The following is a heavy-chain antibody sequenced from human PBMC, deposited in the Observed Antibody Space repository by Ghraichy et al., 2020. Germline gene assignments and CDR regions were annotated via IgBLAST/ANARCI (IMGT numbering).Heavy chain of an antibody. D-gene: IGHD3-10*01. Sequence: SETLXLTCTVSGGSISSSSYYWGWIRQPPGKGLEWIGSIYYSGSTYYNPSLKSRVTISVDTSKNQFSLKLSSVTAADTAVYYCRLWFGELWDAFDIWGQGTMVTVSS. CDR1: GGSISSSSYY. V-gene: IGHV4-39*01. J-gene: IGHJ3*02. CDR3: RLWFGELWDAFDI. CDR2: IYYSGST.